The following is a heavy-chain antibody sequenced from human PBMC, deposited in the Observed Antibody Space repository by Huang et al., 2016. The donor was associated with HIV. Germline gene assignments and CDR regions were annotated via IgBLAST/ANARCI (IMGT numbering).Heavy chain of an antibody. Sequence: QVQLQESGRGLVKPSETLSLTCTVSGGSISSSFYYWGWIRQSPGKGLEWIGGMYDSGVTSYNASLKRRVTISADTSNSQFSLKLTAVTAADSAVYYCVRHRPNYDFWSGYYPYFDDWGQGTLVTVSS. J-gene: IGHJ4*02. CDR3: VRHRPNYDFWSGYYPYFDD. CDR2: MYDSGVT. CDR1: GGSISSSFYY. D-gene: IGHD3-3*01. V-gene: IGHV4-39*01.